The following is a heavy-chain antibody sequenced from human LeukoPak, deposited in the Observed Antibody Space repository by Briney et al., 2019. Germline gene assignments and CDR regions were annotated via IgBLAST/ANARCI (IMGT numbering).Heavy chain of an antibody. CDR1: GGSISSYY. J-gene: IGHJ4*02. CDR3: ARVQVDTAMVSYHFDY. V-gene: IGHV4-59*01. Sequence: SETLSLTCTVSGGSISSYYWSWIRQPPGKGLEWIGYIYYSGSTNYNPSLKSRVTISVDTSKNQFSLRLGSVTAADTAVYYCARVQVDTAMVSYHFDYWGQGTLVTVSS. D-gene: IGHD5-18*01. CDR2: IYYSGST.